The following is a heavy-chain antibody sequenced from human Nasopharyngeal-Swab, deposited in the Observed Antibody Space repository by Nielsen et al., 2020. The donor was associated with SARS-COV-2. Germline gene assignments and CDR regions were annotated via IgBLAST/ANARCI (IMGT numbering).Heavy chain of an antibody. V-gene: IGHV4-61*02. CDR1: GGSISSGGYY. J-gene: IGHJ4*02. Sequence: SETLSLTCTVSGGSISSGGYYWTWIRQPAGEGLEWIGRIFTSGNTHYNPSLKSRVTISIDTSNSQFSLQLSSVTAADTAVYYCARGDSYGDYFDYWGQGTLVTVSS. D-gene: IGHD4-17*01. CDR2: IFTSGNT. CDR3: ARGDSYGDYFDY.